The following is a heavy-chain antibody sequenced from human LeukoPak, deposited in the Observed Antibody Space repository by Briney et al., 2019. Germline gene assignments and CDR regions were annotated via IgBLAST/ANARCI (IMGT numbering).Heavy chain of an antibody. CDR2: VDPEDGET. D-gene: IGHD3-10*01. V-gene: IGHV1-69-2*01. J-gene: IGHJ4*01. Sequence: GASVKVSCKASGYTFTDYYMHWVQQAPGKGLEWMGRVDPEDGETIYAEKLQGRVTITADTSTDTAYMELRSLRSEDTAVYYCATLESFSGSDWGQGTLVTVSS. CDR3: ATLESFSGSD. CDR1: GYTFTDYY.